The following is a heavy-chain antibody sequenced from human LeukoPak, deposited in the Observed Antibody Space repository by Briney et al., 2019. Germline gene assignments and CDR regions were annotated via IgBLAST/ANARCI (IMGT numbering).Heavy chain of an antibody. V-gene: IGHV3-23*01. J-gene: IGHJ4*02. D-gene: IGHD3/OR15-3a*01. CDR2: ISGGGGSTHYT. CDR1: GFTFSTYA. Sequence: QPGGSLRLSCAVSGFTFSTYAMSWVRQAPGKGLEWVSGISGGGGSTHYTHYADSVKGRFTISRDNSKNTLYLQMNSLRAEDTAVYYCAKDSFVDSQSFDCWGQGTLVTVSS. CDR3: AKDSFVDSQSFDC.